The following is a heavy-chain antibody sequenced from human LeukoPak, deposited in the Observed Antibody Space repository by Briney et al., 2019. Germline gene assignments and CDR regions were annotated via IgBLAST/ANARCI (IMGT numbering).Heavy chain of an antibody. V-gene: IGHV4-39*07. CDR3: ARDLFPPTE. CDR1: GGSISSSSDY. D-gene: IGHD1-14*01. Sequence: PSETLSLTCTVSGGSISSSSDYWGWIRQPPGKGLEWIGNIYKSGSTNYNPSLKSRVTISVDTSKNQFSLKLSSVTAADTAVYYCARDLFPPTEWGQGTLVTVSS. J-gene: IGHJ4*02. CDR2: IYKSGST.